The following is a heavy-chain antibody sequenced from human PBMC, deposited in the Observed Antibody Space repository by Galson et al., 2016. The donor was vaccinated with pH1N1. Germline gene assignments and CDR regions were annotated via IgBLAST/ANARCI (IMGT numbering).Heavy chain of an antibody. J-gene: IGHJ4*02. Sequence: SVKVSCKASGYTFTTYYIHWVRQAPGQGLEWLGVIDPRVGTTNYAQKFQGRLTMTSDTSTSKVSMELSSLKSEDTAVYSCARELARQHDYWGQGTLVTVSS. CDR1: GYTFTTYY. CDR3: ARELARQHDY. D-gene: IGHD1-1*01. CDR2: IDPRVGTT. V-gene: IGHV1-46*01.